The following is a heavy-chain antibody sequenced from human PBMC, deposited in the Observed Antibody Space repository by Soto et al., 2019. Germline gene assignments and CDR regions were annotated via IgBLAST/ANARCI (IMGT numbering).Heavy chain of an antibody. CDR3: ARVRGHSYGYVDF. V-gene: IGHV3-48*01. J-gene: IGHJ4*02. Sequence: PGGSLRLSCAASGFTFSSYAMHWVRQAPGKGLEWVAFISGRGSPIYYADSVRGRFTISRDNAKNSLSLEMNRLRVEDTAVYYCARVRGHSYGYVDFWGQGTLVTVSS. D-gene: IGHD5-18*01. CDR2: ISGRGSPI. CDR1: GFTFSSYA.